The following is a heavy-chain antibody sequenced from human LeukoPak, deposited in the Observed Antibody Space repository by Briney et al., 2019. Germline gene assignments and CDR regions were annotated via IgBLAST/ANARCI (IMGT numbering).Heavy chain of an antibody. Sequence: GGSLRLSCAASGFTFSSYGMHWVRQAPGKGLEWVAVIWYDGSNKYYADSVKGRLTISRDNSKNTLYLQMNSLRAEDTAVYYCARARYSGWYTFDPWGQGTLVTVSS. CDR2: IWYDGSNK. D-gene: IGHD6-19*01. CDR3: ARARYSGWYTFDP. CDR1: GFTFSSYG. V-gene: IGHV3-33*01. J-gene: IGHJ5*02.